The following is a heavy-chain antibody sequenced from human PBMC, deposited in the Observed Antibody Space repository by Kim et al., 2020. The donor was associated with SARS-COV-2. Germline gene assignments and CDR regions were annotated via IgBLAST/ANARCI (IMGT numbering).Heavy chain of an antibody. J-gene: IGHJ4*02. D-gene: IGHD3-22*01. Sequence: GGSLRLSCAASGFTFSSYAMNWVRQAPGKGLEWVSGVSSSAGSTYYADSVKGRFTISRDNSKNTLYLQMNSLRADDTAIYYCAKAYYYDSTGYYPFDYWGQGTLVTVSS. CDR1: GFTFSSYA. CDR2: VSSSAGST. V-gene: IGHV3-23*01. CDR3: AKAYYYDSTGYYPFDY.